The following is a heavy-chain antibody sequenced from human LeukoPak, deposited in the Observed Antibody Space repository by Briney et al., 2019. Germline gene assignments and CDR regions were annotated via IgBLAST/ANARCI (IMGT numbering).Heavy chain of an antibody. Sequence: PGGSLRLSCAASGFTFSSYSMNWVRQAPGKGLEWVSSISSSSSYIYYADSVKGRFTISRDNAKNSLYLQMNSLRAEDTAVYYCARHGWSSGWLDYWGQGTLVTVSS. V-gene: IGHV3-21*01. CDR1: GFTFSSYS. D-gene: IGHD6-19*01. CDR2: ISSSSSYI. CDR3: ARHGWSSGWLDY. J-gene: IGHJ4*02.